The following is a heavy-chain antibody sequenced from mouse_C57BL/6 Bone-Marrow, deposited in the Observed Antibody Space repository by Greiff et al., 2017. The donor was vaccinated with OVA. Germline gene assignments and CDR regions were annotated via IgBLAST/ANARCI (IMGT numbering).Heavy chain of an antibody. CDR1: GYTFTSYW. V-gene: IGHV1-64*01. CDR3: ARIITTVVATFDY. J-gene: IGHJ2*01. CDR2: IHPNSGST. Sequence: VQLQQPGAELVKPGASVKLSCKASGYTFTSYWMHWVKQRPGQGLEWIGMIHPNSGSTNYNEKFKSKATLTVDKSSSTAYMQLSSLTSEDSAVYYCARIITTVVATFDYWGQGTTLTVSS. D-gene: IGHD1-1*01.